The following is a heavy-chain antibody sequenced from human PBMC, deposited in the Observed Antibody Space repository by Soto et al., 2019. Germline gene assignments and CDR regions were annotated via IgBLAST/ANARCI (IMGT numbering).Heavy chain of an antibody. D-gene: IGHD1-7*01. CDR1: GGSFSGYY. CDR2: INHSGST. J-gene: IGHJ6*02. V-gene: IGHV4-34*01. CDR3: ARHEGLNWNYEVWPRYYYYGMDV. Sequence: SETLSLTCAVYGGSFSGYYWSWIRQPPGKGLEWIGEINHSGSTNYNPSLKSRVTISVDTSKNQFSLKLSSVTAADTAVYYCARHEGLNWNYEVWPRYYYYGMDVWGQGTTVTVS.